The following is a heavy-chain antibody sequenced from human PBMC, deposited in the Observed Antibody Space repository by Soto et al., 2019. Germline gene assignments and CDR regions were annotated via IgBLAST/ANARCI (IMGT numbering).Heavy chain of an antibody. CDR1: GFTFSSYG. CDR3: AKGVGGNLNY. D-gene: IGHD2-15*01. V-gene: IGHV3-30*18. J-gene: IGHJ4*02. Sequence: QVQLVESGGGVVQPGRSLRLSCAASGFTFSSYGMHWVRQAPGKGLEWVAVISYDGSNKYYADSVKGRFTISRYNSKNTLYLQMNSLSAEDTAVYYCAKGVGGNLNYWGQGTLVTVSS. CDR2: ISYDGSNK.